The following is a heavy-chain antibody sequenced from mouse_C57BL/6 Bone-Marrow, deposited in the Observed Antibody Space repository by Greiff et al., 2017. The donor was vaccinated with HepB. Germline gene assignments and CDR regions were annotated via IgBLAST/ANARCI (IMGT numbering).Heavy chain of an antibody. CDR2: IYPRSGNT. CDR1: GYTFTSYG. V-gene: IGHV1-81*01. D-gene: IGHD5-5*01. Sequence: VQLQQSGAELARPGASVKLSCKASGYTFTSYGISWVKQRTGQGLEWIGEIYPRSGNTYYNEKFKGKATLTADKSSSTAYMELRSLTSEDSAVYFGAREGLPRFAYWGQGTLVTVSA. J-gene: IGHJ3*01. CDR3: AREGLPRFAY.